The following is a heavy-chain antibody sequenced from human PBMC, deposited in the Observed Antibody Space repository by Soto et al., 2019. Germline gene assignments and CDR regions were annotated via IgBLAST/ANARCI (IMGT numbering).Heavy chain of an antibody. J-gene: IGHJ4*02. Sequence: ASVKVSCKASGYTFTGYYMHWVRQAPGQGLEWMGWINPNSGGTNYAQKFQGWVTMTRDTSISTAYMELSRLRSDDTAVYYCARGLNDSRNYPLSVYFDYWGQGTLVTVS. CDR1: GYTFTGYY. CDR2: INPNSGGT. V-gene: IGHV1-2*04. D-gene: IGHD3-22*01. CDR3: ARGLNDSRNYPLSVYFDY.